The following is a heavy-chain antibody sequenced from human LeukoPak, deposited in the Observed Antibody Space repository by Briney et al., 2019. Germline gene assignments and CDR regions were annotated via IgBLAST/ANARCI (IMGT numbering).Heavy chain of an antibody. CDR1: GGSISTYY. D-gene: IGHD1-1*01. CDR3: AVNLTRHTFDI. V-gene: IGHV4-59*08. J-gene: IGHJ3*02. Sequence: SETLSLTCTVSGGSISTYYWSWIRQSPGKGLEWIGSIYYSGSTNYNPSLKSRATISVDTSKNQFSLELSSVTAADTAVYYCAVNLTRHTFDIWGQGTMVTVSS. CDR2: IYYSGST.